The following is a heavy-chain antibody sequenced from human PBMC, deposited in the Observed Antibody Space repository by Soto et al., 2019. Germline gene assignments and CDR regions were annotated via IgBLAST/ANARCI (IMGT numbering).Heavy chain of an antibody. J-gene: IGHJ3*02. CDR3: ARIGYSSVIDAFDI. CDR1: GDYISSTSYY. D-gene: IGHD6-19*01. V-gene: IGHV4-39*01. CDR2: IYYSGST. Sequence: PSETLSLTCTVSGDYISSTSYYWGWIRQPPGKGLEWIGNIYYSGSTYYNPSIKSRVTISVDTSKNQFSLRLSSVTAADTAVYYCARIGYSSVIDAFDIWGQGTMVTVSS.